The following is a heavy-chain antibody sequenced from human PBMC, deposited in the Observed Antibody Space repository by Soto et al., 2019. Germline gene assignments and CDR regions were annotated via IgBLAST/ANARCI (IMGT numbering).Heavy chain of an antibody. CDR3: ARDGYYGYTRQRDFDY. D-gene: IGHD3-10*01. CDR2: ISAYNGNT. V-gene: IGHV1-18*01. J-gene: IGHJ4*02. Sequence: ASVKVSCKASGYTFTSYGISWVRQAPGQGLEWMGWISAYNGNTNYAQKLQGRVTMTTDTPTSTAYMELRSLRSDDTAVYYCARDGYYGYTRQRDFDYWGQGTLVTVSS. CDR1: GYTFTSYG.